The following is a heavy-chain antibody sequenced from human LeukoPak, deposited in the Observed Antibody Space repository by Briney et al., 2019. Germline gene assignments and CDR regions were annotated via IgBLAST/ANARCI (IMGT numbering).Heavy chain of an antibody. CDR2: ISAYNGNT. Sequence: ASVKVSCKASGYTFISYGISWVRQAPGQGLEWMGWISAYNGNTNYAQKFQGWVTMTRDTSISTAYMELSRLRSDDTAVYYCAREGGYQRKGFDYWGQGTLVTVSS. D-gene: IGHD3-22*01. CDR3: AREGGYQRKGFDY. J-gene: IGHJ4*02. CDR1: GYTFISYG. V-gene: IGHV1-18*01.